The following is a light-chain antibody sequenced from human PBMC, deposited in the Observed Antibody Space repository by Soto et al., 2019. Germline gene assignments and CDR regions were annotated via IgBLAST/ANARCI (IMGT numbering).Light chain of an antibody. CDR1: QSVSSSY. CDR2: GAS. CDR3: QQYGSSTWT. V-gene: IGKV3-20*01. Sequence: VLTQSPGTLSLSPGERATLFCRASQSVSSSYLAWYQQKPGQAPRVLIYGASSRATGIPDRFSGSGSGTDFTLTIRRLEPEDFAVYYCQQYGSSTWTFGQGTKVDIK. J-gene: IGKJ1*01.